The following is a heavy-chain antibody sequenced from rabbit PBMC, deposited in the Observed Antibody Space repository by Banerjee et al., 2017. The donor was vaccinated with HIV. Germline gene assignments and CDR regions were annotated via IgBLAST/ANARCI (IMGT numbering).Heavy chain of an antibody. D-gene: IGHD1-1*01. CDR1: GFSFSTSYY. CDR3: ASDPLYISSSRYPNL. Sequence: QSLEESGGGLVQPEGSLTLTCTASGFSFSTSYYMCWVRQAPGKGLEWIACIVNYSGSTFYASWAKGRFTISKTSSTTVTLQMTSLTAADTATYFCASDPLYISSSRYPNLWGPGTLVTVS. CDR2: IVNYSGST. J-gene: IGHJ4*01. V-gene: IGHV1S40*01.